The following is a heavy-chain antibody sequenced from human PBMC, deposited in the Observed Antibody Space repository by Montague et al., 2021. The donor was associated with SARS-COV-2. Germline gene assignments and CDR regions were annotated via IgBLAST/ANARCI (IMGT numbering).Heavy chain of an antibody. CDR3: ARPGSVSGLFYFDD. D-gene: IGHD6-25*01. Sequence: SETLSLTCIVSGASIARDTYYWGWIRQSPGKGLEWIGSLSSSGSTYYNPSLRSRVTISMDTSKNHFSLKVNSVTATDTAVYFCARPGSVSGLFYFDDWGQGTLVTVSS. CDR1: GASIARDTYY. CDR2: LSSSGST. V-gene: IGHV4-39*02. J-gene: IGHJ4*02.